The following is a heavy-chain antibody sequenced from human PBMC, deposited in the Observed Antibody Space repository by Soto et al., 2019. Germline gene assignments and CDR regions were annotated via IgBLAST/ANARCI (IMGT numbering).Heavy chain of an antibody. Sequence: QVQLVQSGVEVKKPGASVRVSCKASGYTFTNYGITWVRQAPGQGLEWLGWISGYNGNTNYAQKFQGRVTMTTDTSTSTAYMDLTSLRYDDPAVYYCARGGRFAVADTDYWGQGTLLTVS. D-gene: IGHD3-3*01. J-gene: IGHJ4*02. CDR1: GYTFTNYG. V-gene: IGHV1-18*01. CDR2: ISGYNGNT. CDR3: ARGGRFAVADTDY.